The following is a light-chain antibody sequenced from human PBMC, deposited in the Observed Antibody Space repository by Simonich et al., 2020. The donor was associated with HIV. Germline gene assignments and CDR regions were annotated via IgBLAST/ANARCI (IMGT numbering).Light chain of an antibody. CDR2: KVS. J-gene: IGKJ3*01. CDR3: MQGTHWPPFT. V-gene: IGKV2-30*02. Sequence: DVVMTQSPLSLPVTLGQPASISCSSRQSLVHSDGNTYLKWCQPMPGQSPRRLIYKVSNRDSGVPDRFSGSGSGTDFTLKISRVEAEDVGVYYCMQGTHWPPFTFGPGTKVDIK. CDR1: QSLVHSDGNTY.